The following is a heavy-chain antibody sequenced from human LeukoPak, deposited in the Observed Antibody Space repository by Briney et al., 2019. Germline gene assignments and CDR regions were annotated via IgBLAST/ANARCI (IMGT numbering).Heavy chain of an antibody. D-gene: IGHD6-19*01. J-gene: IGHJ4*02. CDR3: AKGTYSSVWYVIDY. Sequence: GGSLRLSCAASGFTFDDYAMHWFRQAPGKGLEWVSGISWNSGSIGYADSVKGRFTISRDNAKNSLYLQMNSLRAEDMALYYCAKGTYSSVWYVIDYWGQGTLVTVSS. V-gene: IGHV3-9*03. CDR2: ISWNSGSI. CDR1: GFTFDDYA.